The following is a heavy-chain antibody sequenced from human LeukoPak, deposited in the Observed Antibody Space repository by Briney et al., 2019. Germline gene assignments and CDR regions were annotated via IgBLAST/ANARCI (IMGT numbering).Heavy chain of an antibody. D-gene: IGHD2-15*01. Sequence: PGGSLRLSCAGSGVTFSNYGMHWVRQAPGMRLEWLSAITGSGSNTYYADSAKGRFTISRDNSKNTLYLQMNSLRAEDTAVYYCASRDPCSGGTCYALAYWGQGTLVTVSS. CDR1: GVTFSNYG. CDR2: ITGSGSNT. CDR3: ASRDPCSGGTCYALAY. J-gene: IGHJ4*02. V-gene: IGHV3-23*01.